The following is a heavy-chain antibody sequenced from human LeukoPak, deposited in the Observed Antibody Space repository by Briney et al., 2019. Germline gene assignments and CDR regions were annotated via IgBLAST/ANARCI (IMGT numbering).Heavy chain of an antibody. CDR2: IYPGDSDT. CDR1: GYSFISYW. V-gene: IGHV5-51*01. CDR3: ARLTPYSSSWYKIRGYFDY. Sequence: GESLKISCKGSGYSFISYWIGWVRKMPGKGLEWMGIIYPGDSDTRYSPSFQGQVTISADKSISTAYLQWSSLKASDTAMYYCARLTPYSSSWYKIRGYFDYWGQGTLVTVSS. J-gene: IGHJ4*02. D-gene: IGHD6-13*01.